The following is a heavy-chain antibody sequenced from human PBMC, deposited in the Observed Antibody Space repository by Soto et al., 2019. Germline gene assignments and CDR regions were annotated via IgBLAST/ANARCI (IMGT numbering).Heavy chain of an antibody. V-gene: IGHV3-23*01. CDR3: AKLGFVLMELYYFHQ. CDR1: GFTFSSYA. Sequence: TGGSLRLSCTASGFTFSSYAMSWVRQAAGKELEWVSTISGNGGKTNYAESVKGRFSISRDNSKNTVHLQLDSLRAEDTAVYFCAKLGFVLMELYYFHQWGHGTLVTVSS. D-gene: IGHD2-8*01. CDR2: ISGNGGKT. J-gene: IGHJ4*01.